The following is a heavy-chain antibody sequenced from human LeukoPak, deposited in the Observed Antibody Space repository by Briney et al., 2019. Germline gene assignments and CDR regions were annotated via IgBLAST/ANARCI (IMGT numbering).Heavy chain of an antibody. D-gene: IGHD6-13*01. V-gene: IGHV3-53*01. CDR2: IYSGGTT. J-gene: IGHJ6*04. Sequence: GGSLRLSCAASGFTVSSNYMSWVRQAPGKGLEWVSVIYSGGTTYYADSVKGRFTISRDNSKNTLYLQMNSLRAEDTAVYYCGRDLSGSWGGGMDVWGKGTTVTVSS. CDR1: GFTVSSNY. CDR3: GRDLSGSWGGGMDV.